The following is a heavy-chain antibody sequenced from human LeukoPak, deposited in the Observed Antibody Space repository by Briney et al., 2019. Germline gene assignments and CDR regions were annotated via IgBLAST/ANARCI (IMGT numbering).Heavy chain of an antibody. D-gene: IGHD3-10*01. J-gene: IGHJ4*02. Sequence: GGSLRLSCAASGFTFSRHGMHWVRQAPGKGLEWVAVIWYDGSNKYYADSVKGRFTISRDNSKNTLYLQMNSLRAEDTAVYYCAKEVRGYLDYWGQGTLVTVSS. CDR3: AKEVRGYLDY. CDR1: GFTFSRHG. CDR2: IWYDGSNK. V-gene: IGHV3-33*06.